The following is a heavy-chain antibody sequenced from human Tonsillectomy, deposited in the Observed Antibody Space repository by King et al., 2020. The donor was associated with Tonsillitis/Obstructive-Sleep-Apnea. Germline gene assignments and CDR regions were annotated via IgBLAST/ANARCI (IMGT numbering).Heavy chain of an antibody. V-gene: IGHV5-51*01. CDR1: GYTFTNYW. J-gene: IGHJ1*01. CDR3: ARHGLATTGGWHFQH. CDR2: IYPGDSDT. Sequence: VQLVESGAEVKKPGESLKISCKGSGYTFTNYWIGWVRQMPGKGLEWMGIIYPGDSDTRYSPSFQGQVTISADKSISTAYLQWSSLKASDTAIYYCARHGLATTGGWHFQHWGQGTLVTVSS. D-gene: IGHD6-13*01.